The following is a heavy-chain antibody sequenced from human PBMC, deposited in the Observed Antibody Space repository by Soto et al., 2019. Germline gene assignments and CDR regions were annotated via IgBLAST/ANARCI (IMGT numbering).Heavy chain of an antibody. V-gene: IGHV1-58*01. J-gene: IGHJ4*02. Sequence: SVKVSCKASGFTYSNSAVQWVRQARGQRLEWIGWIIVGSGQTNYAQNIQERVTITRDNAKNTVYLQMNSLRDEDTAVYYCARDRPGSQHYFDYWGQGNMVTVSS. CDR1: GFTYSNSA. D-gene: IGHD3-10*01. CDR2: IIVGSGQT. CDR3: ARDRPGSQHYFDY.